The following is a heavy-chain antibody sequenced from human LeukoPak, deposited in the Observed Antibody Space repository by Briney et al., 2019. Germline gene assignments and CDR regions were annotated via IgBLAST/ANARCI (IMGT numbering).Heavy chain of an antibody. CDR2: IYTNGST. V-gene: IGHV4-61*02. CDR1: GDSISSGSYY. D-gene: IGHD3-22*01. CDR3: ARWKYYYDRSGYYIGYFDY. Sequence: SGTLSLTCTVSGDSISSGSYYWSWIRQPAGKGLEWIGRIYTNGSTKHNPSLKSRVTISLDTSKNQISLKLSSVTAADTAVYFCARWKYYYDRSGYYIGYFDYWGQGTLVTVSS. J-gene: IGHJ4*02.